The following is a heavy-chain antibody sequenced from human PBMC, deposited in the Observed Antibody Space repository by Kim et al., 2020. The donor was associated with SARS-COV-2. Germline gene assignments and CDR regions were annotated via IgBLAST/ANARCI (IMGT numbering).Heavy chain of an antibody. J-gene: IGHJ6*02. CDR2: INPSGGST. D-gene: IGHD6-19*01. CDR1: GYTFTSYY. Sequence: ASVKVSCKASGYTFTSYYMHWVRQAPGQGLEWMGIINPSGGSTSYAQKFQGRVTMTRDTSTSTVYMELSSLRSEDTAVYYCAREGGRVEWLVRGSTGDYGMDVWGQGTTVTVSS. CDR3: AREGGRVEWLVRGSTGDYGMDV. V-gene: IGHV1-46*01.